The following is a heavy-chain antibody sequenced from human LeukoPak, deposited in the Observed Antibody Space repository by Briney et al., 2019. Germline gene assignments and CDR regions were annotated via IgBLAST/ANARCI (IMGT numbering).Heavy chain of an antibody. CDR3: ARESSAAHGRIYFDY. Sequence: APVKVSCKASGYTFTSYYMHWVRQAPGQGLEWMGIINPSGGSTSYAQKFQGRVTMTRHMSTSTVYMELSSLRSEDTAVYYCARESSAAHGRIYFDYWGQGTLVTVSS. CDR1: GYTFTSYY. J-gene: IGHJ4*02. D-gene: IGHD1-26*01. V-gene: IGHV1-46*01. CDR2: INPSGGST.